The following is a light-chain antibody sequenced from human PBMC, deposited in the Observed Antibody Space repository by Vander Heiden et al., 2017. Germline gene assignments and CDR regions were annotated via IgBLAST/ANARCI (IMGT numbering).Light chain of an antibody. CDR1: SSNIGAGYD. J-gene: IGLJ1*01. Sequence: QSVLTQPPSVSGAPGQRVTIPCTGSSSNIGAGYDVHWYQQLPGTAPKLLIYDNSNRPSGVPDRYSGSKSGTSASLAITRLQAEDEADYYCQSYDSSLSGSRVFGTGTKVTVL. CDR3: QSYDSSLSGSRV. CDR2: DNS. V-gene: IGLV1-40*01.